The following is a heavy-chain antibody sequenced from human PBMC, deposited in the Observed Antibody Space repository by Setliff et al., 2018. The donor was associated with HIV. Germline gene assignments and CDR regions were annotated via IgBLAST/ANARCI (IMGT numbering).Heavy chain of an antibody. Sequence: ASVKVSCKASGYTFTDYYMHWVQQAPGKGLEWMGRVEPQHGETIFAGKFQGRVTITADTSTDTAYMELSSLRSEDTAVYYCARDPAPSSSASYFQHWGQGTPVTVSS. CDR1: GYTFTDYY. CDR3: ARDPAPSSSASYFQH. V-gene: IGHV1-69-2*01. CDR2: VEPQHGET. J-gene: IGHJ1*01. D-gene: IGHD6-6*01.